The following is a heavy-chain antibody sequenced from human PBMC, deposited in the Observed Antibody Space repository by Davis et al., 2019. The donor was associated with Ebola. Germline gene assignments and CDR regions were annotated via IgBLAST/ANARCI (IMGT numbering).Heavy chain of an antibody. V-gene: IGHV3-30*03. CDR3: ARGRGKWLRHGGFSY. D-gene: IGHD5-12*01. J-gene: IGHJ4*02. CDR1: GFTFSSYG. Sequence: GESLKISCAASGFTFSSYGMHWVRQAPGKGLEWVAVISYDGSNKYYADSVKGRFTISRDNAKNSLYLQMNSLRAEDTAVYCCARGRGKWLRHGGFSYWGQGTLVTVSS. CDR2: ISYDGSNK.